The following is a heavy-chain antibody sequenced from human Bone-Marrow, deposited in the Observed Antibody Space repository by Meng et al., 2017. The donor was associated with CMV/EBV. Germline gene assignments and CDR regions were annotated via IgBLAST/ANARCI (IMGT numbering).Heavy chain of an antibody. CDR1: GGSISNYY. Sequence: SETLSLTCTVSGGSISNYYWSWIRQPPGKGLEWIGYIYYSGSTNYIPSLKSRVTISVDTSKNQFSLKLSSVTAADTAVYYCARGIWSGRFTDTYQNYFDVWGQGLLVTVSS. CDR2: IYYSGST. CDR3: ARGIWSGRFTDTYQNYFDV. D-gene: IGHD3-3*01. V-gene: IGHV4-59*01. J-gene: IGHJ4*02.